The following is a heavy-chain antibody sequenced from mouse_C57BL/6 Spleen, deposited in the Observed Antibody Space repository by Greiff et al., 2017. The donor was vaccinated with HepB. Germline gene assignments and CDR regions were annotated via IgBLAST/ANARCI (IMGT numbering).Heavy chain of an antibody. CDR2: INYDGSST. D-gene: IGHD1-3*01. Sequence: EVKLMESEGGLVQPGSSMKLSCTASGFTFSDYYMAWVRQVPEKGLEWVANINYDGSSTYYLDSLKSRFIISRDNAKNILYLQMSSLKSEDTATYYCARDDKGGFAYWGQGTLVTVSA. V-gene: IGHV5-16*01. CDR3: ARDDKGGFAY. CDR1: GFTFSDYY. J-gene: IGHJ3*01.